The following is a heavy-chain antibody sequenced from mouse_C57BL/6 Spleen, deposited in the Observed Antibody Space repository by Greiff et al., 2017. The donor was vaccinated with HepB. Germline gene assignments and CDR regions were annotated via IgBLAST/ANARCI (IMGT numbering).Heavy chain of an antibody. D-gene: IGHD1-1*01. V-gene: IGHV1-64*01. J-gene: IGHJ4*01. CDR1: GYTFTSYW. CDR3: AIYGSSYHYYAMDY. Sequence: VQLQQPGAELVKPGASVKLSCKASGYTFTSYWMHWVKQRPGQCLEWIGMIHPNSGSTNYNEKFKSKATLTVDKSSSTAYMQLSSLTSEDSAVYYCAIYGSSYHYYAMDYWGQGTSVTVSS. CDR2: IHPNSGST.